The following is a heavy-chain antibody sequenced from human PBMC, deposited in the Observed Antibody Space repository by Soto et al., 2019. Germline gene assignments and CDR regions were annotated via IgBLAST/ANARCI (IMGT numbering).Heavy chain of an antibody. CDR1: GYSISRGYY. D-gene: IGHD6-13*01. CDR3: ARDLTSYGSSSWYIWFDP. Sequence: SETLSLTCAVSGYSISRGYYWGWIRQPPGKGLEWIGSIYHSGSTYYNPSLKSRVTISVDTSKNQFSLKLSSVTAADTAVYYCARDLTSYGSSSWYIWFDPWGQGTLVTVSS. V-gene: IGHV4-38-2*02. J-gene: IGHJ5*02. CDR2: IYHSGST.